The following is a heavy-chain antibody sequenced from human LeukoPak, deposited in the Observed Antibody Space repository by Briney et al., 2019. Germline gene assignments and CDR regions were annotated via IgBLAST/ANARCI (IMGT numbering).Heavy chain of an antibody. CDR3: ARPRVVAATVDAFDI. V-gene: IGHV3-23*01. CDR2: ISGSGGST. Sequence: PGGSLRLSCAASGFTFSSYAMSWVRQAPGKGPEWVSAISGSGGSTSYADSVKGRFTISRDNSKNTLWMQMNSLRVEDTAVYYCARPRVVAATVDAFDIWGQGTMVTVSS. CDR1: GFTFSSYA. J-gene: IGHJ3*02. D-gene: IGHD2-15*01.